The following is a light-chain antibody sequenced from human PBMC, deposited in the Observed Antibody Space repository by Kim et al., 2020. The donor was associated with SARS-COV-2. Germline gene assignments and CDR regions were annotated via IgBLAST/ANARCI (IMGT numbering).Light chain of an antibody. V-gene: IGLV3-9*01. J-gene: IGLJ1*01. Sequence: SVDMGQSARITCGGNNIGSKNVHGYQQKPGQALVLVIYRDSNRPSGIPERFSGSNSGNTATLTISRAQAGDEADYYCQVWDSSTYVFGTGTKVTVL. CDR2: RDS. CDR1: NIGSKN. CDR3: QVWDSSTYV.